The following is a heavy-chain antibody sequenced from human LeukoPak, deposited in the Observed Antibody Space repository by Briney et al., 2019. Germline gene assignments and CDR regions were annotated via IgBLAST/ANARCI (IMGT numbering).Heavy chain of an antibody. CDR3: ARRGSSSAHFDY. D-gene: IGHD6-6*01. V-gene: IGHV1-69*05. CDR1: GGTFSSYA. Sequence: SVKVSCKASGGTFSSYAISWVRQAPAQGLEWMGGIIPIFGTANYAQKFQGRVTITTDESTSTAYMELSSLRSEDTAVYYCARRGSSSAHFDYWGQGTLVTVSS. J-gene: IGHJ4*02. CDR2: IIPIFGTA.